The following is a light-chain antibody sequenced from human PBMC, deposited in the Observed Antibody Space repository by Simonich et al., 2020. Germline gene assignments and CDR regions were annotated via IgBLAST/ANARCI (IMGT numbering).Light chain of an antibody. CDR2: GNS. Sequence: QSVLTQPPSVSGAPGQRVTISCTGSSSNIGAGYDVHWYQQLPGPAPKLLICGNSNRPSGVPDLFSGSKSGTSASLAITGLQAEDEADYYCQSYDSSLSGSVVFGGGTKLTVL. J-gene: IGLJ2*01. CDR3: QSYDSSLSGSVV. CDR1: SSNIGAGYD. V-gene: IGLV1-40*01.